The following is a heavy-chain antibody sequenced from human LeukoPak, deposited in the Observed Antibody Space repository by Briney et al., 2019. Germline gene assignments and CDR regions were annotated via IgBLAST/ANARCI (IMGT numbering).Heavy chain of an antibody. J-gene: IGHJ4*02. D-gene: IGHD3-10*01. V-gene: IGHV3-33*01. CDR2: IWYDGSNK. CDR3: ARSRGGSISCPDY. CDR1: GFTFSSYG. Sequence: GGSLRLSCAASGFTFSSYGMHWVRQAPGKGLEWVAVIWYDGSNKYYADSVKGRFTISRDNSKNTLYLQMNSLRAEDTAVYYCARSRGGSISCPDYWGQGTLVTVSS.